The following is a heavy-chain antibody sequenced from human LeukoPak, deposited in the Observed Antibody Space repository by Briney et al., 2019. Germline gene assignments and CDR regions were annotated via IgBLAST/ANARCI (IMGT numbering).Heavy chain of an antibody. CDR2: INIDGRST. J-gene: IGHJ6*02. D-gene: IGHD3-10*01. Sequence: GGSLRLSCAASGFTFSGYWMHWVRQAPGKGLVWVSHINIDGRSTTYADSVKGRLTISRDNAKDTLYLQMYSLRAEDTAVYYCARVRRYGSAPLYSYGLDVWGRGTTVTVSS. CDR1: GFTFSGYW. V-gene: IGHV3-74*01. CDR3: ARVRRYGSAPLYSYGLDV.